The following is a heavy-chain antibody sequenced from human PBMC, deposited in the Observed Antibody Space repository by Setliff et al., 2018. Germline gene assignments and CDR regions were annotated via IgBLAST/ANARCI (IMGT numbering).Heavy chain of an antibody. D-gene: IGHD2-2*01. CDR3: ARGPPDFVVVPAAAKFDY. V-gene: IGHV1-18*01. J-gene: IGHJ4*02. Sequence: ASVKVSCKASGYTFTRHGISWVRQAPGQGLEWMGWISVYAREFQGRVTMTIDTPTSTAYMELRSLRSDDTAVYYCARGPPDFVVVPAAAKFDYWGPGTLVTVSS. CDR2: ISV. CDR1: GYTFTRHG.